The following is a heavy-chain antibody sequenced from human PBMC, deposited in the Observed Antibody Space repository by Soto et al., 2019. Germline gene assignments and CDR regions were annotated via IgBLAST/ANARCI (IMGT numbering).Heavy chain of an antibody. CDR1: GFSLSTSGIC. CDR2: IDWDDDK. J-gene: IGHJ4*02. D-gene: IGHD3-9*01. CDR3: AHKGPEDWPLDY. V-gene: IGHV2-70*12. Sequence: SGPTLVNPTQTLTLTCTFSGFSLSTSGICVSWIRQPPGKALEWLARIDWDDDKYYSTSLKTRLTISKDTSKNQVVLTMTNMDPVDTATYYCAHKGPEDWPLDYWGQGTLVTVSS.